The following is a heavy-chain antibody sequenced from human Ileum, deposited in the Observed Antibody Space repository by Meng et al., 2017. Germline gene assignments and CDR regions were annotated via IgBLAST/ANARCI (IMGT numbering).Heavy chain of an antibody. CDR1: GGSMSGYC. CDR2: ICDSGST. D-gene: IGHD1-26*01. CDR3: GGDNWESIDY. V-gene: IGHV4-59*13. J-gene: IGHJ4*02. Sequence: SETLSLTCTVSGGSMSGYCWSWVRQPPRKGLEWIGSICDSGSTNYTPSLKSRLTMSMDTSKNHFSLKLSLVTAADTAAYYCGGDNWESIDYWGQGMLVTVSS.